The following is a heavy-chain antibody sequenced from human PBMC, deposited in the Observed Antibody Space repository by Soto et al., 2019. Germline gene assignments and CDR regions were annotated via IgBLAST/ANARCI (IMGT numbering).Heavy chain of an antibody. V-gene: IGHV3-11*06. CDR1: GFPFSDYY. CDR3: ASGLRASRFDY. Sequence: GGSLRLSCAACGFPFSDYYMSWIRQAPGKGLEWVSYISSSSSDTNYADSVKGRFTISRDNAKNTLYLQMNSLRVEDTAVYYCASGLRASRFDYWGQRTLVTVSS. J-gene: IGHJ4*02. CDR2: ISSSSSDT.